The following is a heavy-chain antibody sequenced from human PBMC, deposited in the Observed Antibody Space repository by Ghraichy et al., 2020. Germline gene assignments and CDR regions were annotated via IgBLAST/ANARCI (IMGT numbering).Heavy chain of an antibody. J-gene: IGHJ5*02. D-gene: IGHD3-10*01. CDR3: VRDSWGVHH. CDR2: INVDGSTI. Sequence: GGSLRLSCAASGFTFSSYWMHWVRQAPGKGLVWVSHINVDGSTITYADSVKGRFTISRDNAKNTLFLQMNSLRAEDSAVYYCVRDSWGVHHWGQGTLVTVSS. CDR1: GFTFSSYW. V-gene: IGHV3-74*03.